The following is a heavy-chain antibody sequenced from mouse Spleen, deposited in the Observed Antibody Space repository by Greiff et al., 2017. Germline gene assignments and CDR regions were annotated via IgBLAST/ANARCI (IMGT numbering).Heavy chain of an antibody. CDR2: IDPANGNT. CDR3: ARDYGSSSYYYAMDY. D-gene: IGHD1-1*01. J-gene: IGHJ4*01. Sequence: VHVKQSGAELVRPGASVKLSCTASGFNIKNTYMHWVKQRPEQGLEWIGRIDPANGNTKYAPKFQGKATITADTSSNTAYLQLSSLTSEDTAIYYCARDYGSSSYYYAMDYWGQGTSVTVSS. V-gene: IGHV14-3*01. CDR1: GFNIKNTY.